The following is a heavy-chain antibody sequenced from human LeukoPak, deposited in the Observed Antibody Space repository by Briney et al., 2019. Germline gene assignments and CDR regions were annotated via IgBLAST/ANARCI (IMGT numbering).Heavy chain of an antibody. CDR3: ARDGSGWSY. J-gene: IGHJ4*02. D-gene: IGHD6-19*01. CDR2: IWYDGSNK. V-gene: IGHV3-33*01. CDR1: GFTFSSYG. Sequence: GGSLRLSCAASGFTFSSYGMHWVRQAPGKGLEWVAVIWYDGSNKYYADSVKGRFTISRDNAKNSLYLQMNSLRAEDTAVYYSARDGSGWSYWGQGTLVTVSS.